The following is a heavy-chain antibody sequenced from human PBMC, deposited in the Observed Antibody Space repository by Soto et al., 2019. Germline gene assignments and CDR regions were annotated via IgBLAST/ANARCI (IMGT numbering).Heavy chain of an antibody. Sequence: EVQVLESGGGLVQPGGSLRLSCAASGFSFDTYGMTWVRQAPGKGPQWVSAISGTGANTYYVDSVKGRFTISRDNSKNALYLQRKGLRAEDTAIYYCARLSGADPHYYYGMDVWGQGTTVTVSS. V-gene: IGHV3-23*01. CDR3: ARLSGADPHYYYGMDV. J-gene: IGHJ6*02. CDR1: GFSFDTYG. CDR2: ISGTGANT. D-gene: IGHD2-8*01.